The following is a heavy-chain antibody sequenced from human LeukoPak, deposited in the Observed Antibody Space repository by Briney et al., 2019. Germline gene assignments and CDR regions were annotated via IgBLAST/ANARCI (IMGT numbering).Heavy chain of an antibody. D-gene: IGHD4-23*01. CDR2: IYYTGST. CDR1: GGSISSGPYY. V-gene: IGHV4-39*01. CDR3: ARHMLGGKRSFDS. Sequence: SETLSLTCTVSGGSISSGPYYWAWIRQPPGKGLEWIGSIYYTGSTYKNPSLKSRVTISIDTSKTQFSLKLNSGTAADTAVYYCARHMLGGKRSFDSWGQGTLVTVSS. J-gene: IGHJ4*02.